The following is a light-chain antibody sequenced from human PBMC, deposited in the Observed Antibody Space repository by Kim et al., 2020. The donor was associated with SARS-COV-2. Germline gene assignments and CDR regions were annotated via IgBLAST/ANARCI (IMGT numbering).Light chain of an antibody. CDR3: GSYTSSSTPFV. V-gene: IGLV2-14*04. Sequence: SCTGTSSDVGGYNYVSWYQQHPGKVPKLMIYDVTKRPSGVSNRFSGSKSGNTASLTISGLQAEDEADYYCGSYTSSSTPFVFGTGTKVTVL. CDR2: DVT. J-gene: IGLJ1*01. CDR1: SSDVGGYNY.